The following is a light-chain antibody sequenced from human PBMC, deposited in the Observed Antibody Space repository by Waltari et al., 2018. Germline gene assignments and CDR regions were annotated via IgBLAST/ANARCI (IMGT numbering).Light chain of an antibody. V-gene: IGKV1-NL1*01. CDR1: QHIGNS. CDR2: VAS. Sequence: DIQMTQSPSSLSASVGDRVTISCRASQHIGNSLAWYQQKPGKAPDLLVYVASRLESGVPSRFSGSGSGADYTLTISTLQPEDSAVYYCLQYYTTPQTFGQGTKVQTK. J-gene: IGKJ1*01. CDR3: LQYYTTPQT.